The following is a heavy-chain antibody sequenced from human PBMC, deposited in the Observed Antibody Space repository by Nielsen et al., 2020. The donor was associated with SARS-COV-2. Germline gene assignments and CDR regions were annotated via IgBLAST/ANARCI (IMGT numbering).Heavy chain of an antibody. Sequence: EGSLRLSCVASGFSFSNYVMNWVRQAPGKGLEWVSAISESGGATYYTDSVKGRFTISRDNSRNTLYLEMNSLRADDTAVYYCAKHEGEDWGQGTLVTVSS. CDR1: GFSFSNYV. CDR3: AKHEGED. CDR2: ISESGGAT. J-gene: IGHJ4*02. V-gene: IGHV3-23*01. D-gene: IGHD3-10*01.